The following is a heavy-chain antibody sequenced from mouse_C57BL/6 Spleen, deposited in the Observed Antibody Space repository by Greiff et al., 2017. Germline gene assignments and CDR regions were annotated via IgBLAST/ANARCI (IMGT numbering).Heavy chain of an antibody. V-gene: IGHV1-55*01. J-gene: IGHJ4*01. CDR3: ARPYSNYVGYAMDY. CDR1: GYTFTSYW. Sequence: VQLQQPGAELVKPGASVKMSCKASGYTFTSYWITWVKQRPGQGLEWIGDIYPGSGSTNYNEKFKSKATLTVDTSSSTAYMQLSSLTSEDSAVYYCARPYSNYVGYAMDYWGQGTSVTVSS. CDR2: IYPGSGST. D-gene: IGHD2-5*01.